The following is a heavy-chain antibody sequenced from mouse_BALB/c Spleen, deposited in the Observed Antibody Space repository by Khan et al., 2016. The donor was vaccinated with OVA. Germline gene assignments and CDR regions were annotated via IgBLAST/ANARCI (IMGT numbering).Heavy chain of an antibody. CDR1: GYSITSDYA. D-gene: IGHD4-1*01. CDR2: ISYSGNT. CDR3: ASELGRYYALDY. V-gene: IGHV3-2*02. J-gene: IGHJ4*01. Sequence: EVQLQESGPGLVKPSQSLSLTCTVTGYSITSDYAWNWIRQFPGNKLEWMGYISYSGNTSYNPSLKSQIPITRDTSKNQFFLQLNSVTTEDTATYYCASELGRYYALDYWGQGTSVTVSS.